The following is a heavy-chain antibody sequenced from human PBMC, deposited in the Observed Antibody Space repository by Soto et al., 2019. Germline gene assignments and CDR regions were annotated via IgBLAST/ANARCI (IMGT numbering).Heavy chain of an antibody. CDR3: ARTSVSNYNWFDP. J-gene: IGHJ5*02. V-gene: IGHV1-18*01. CDR1: GYTSTDYD. D-gene: IGHD4-4*01. Sequence: QGQLVQSEAEVKKPGASVKVSCKASGYTSTDYDISWVRQAPGQGLEWMGWISVDNGNTKYVESLQGRVTMTTDTSTSTAYLEVRSLRSDDTAVYYCARTSVSNYNWFDPWGQGTLVAVSS. CDR2: ISVDNGNT.